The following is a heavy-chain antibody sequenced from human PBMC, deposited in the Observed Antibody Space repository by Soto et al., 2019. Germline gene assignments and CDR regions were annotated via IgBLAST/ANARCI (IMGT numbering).Heavy chain of an antibody. CDR3: AKARYGDGRGFAF. D-gene: IGHD5-18*01. J-gene: IGHJ4*02. V-gene: IGHV3-23*01. Sequence: GALRLSCATSGFTFTNNAMNWVRQAPWKGLEWLSTVSSSGTSSYYADSVKGRFTISRDNSKNTLYLQMNNLRAEDTALYYCAKARYGDGRGFAFWGQGALVTVSS. CDR2: VSSSGTSS. CDR1: GFTFTNNA.